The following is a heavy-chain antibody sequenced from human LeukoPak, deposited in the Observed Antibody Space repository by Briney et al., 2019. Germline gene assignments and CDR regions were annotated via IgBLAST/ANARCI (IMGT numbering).Heavy chain of an antibody. V-gene: IGHV3-30*18. Sequence: GGSLRLSCAASGFTFSSYGMHWVRQAPGKGLEWVAVISYDGSNKYYADSVKDRFTISRDNSKNTLYLQMNSLRAEDTAVYYCAKDGALYDFWSGYYYWGQGALVTVSS. J-gene: IGHJ4*02. CDR3: AKDGALYDFWSGYYY. D-gene: IGHD3-3*01. CDR1: GFTFSSYG. CDR2: ISYDGSNK.